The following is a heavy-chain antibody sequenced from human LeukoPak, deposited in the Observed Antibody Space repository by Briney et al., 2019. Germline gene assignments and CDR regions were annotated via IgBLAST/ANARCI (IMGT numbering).Heavy chain of an antibody. CDR3: AKGSSSGYFDYFDY. J-gene: IGHJ4*02. D-gene: IGHD6-13*01. Sequence: GRSLRLSCAASGFTFSSYGMHWVRQAPGKGLELVAVISYDGSNKYYADSVKGRFTISRDNSKNTLYLQMNSLRAEDTAVYYCAKGSSSGYFDYFDYWGQGTLVTVSS. CDR1: GFTFSSYG. CDR2: ISYDGSNK. V-gene: IGHV3-30*18.